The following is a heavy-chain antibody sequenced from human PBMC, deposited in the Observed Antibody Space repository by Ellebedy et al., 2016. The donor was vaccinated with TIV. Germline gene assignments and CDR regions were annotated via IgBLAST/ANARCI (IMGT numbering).Heavy chain of an antibody. J-gene: IGHJ4*02. CDR1: GYTFTSYW. Sequence: GESLKISCKGSGYTFTSYWIAWVRHMPGKGLEWMGIIYPGDSDTRYNPSFQGQVTISADKSITTAYLQWSSLKASDTAMYYCARLKGYNYAYGDYWGQGTLVTVSS. V-gene: IGHV5-51*01. CDR2: IYPGDSDT. CDR3: ARLKGYNYAYGDY. D-gene: IGHD5-18*01.